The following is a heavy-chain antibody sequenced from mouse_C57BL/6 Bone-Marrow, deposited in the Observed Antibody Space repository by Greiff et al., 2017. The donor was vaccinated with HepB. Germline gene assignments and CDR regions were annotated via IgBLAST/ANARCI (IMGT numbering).Heavy chain of an antibody. Sequence: DVHLVESGGGLVQPGGSLKLSCAASGFTFSDYGMAWVRQAPRKGPEWVAFISNLAYSIYYADTVTGRFTISRENPKNTLYLEMSSLRSEDTAMYYCARLTPYWYFEVWGTGTTVTVSS. D-gene: IGHD1-3*01. V-gene: IGHV5-15*01. CDR2: ISNLAYSI. J-gene: IGHJ1*03. CDR3: ARLTPYWYFEV. CDR1: GFTFSDYG.